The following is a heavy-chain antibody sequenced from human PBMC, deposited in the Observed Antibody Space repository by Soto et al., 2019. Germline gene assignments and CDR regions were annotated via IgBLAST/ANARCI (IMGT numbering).Heavy chain of an antibody. Sequence: WASVKVSCKASGYSFINYDMHWVRQAPGQRLEWMGWINGGNGNTKYSQKFQGRVTITRDTSASTAYMELSSLRSEDSAVYYCARDGCSSTSCPDYWGQGTLVTVSS. J-gene: IGHJ4*02. CDR3: ARDGCSSTSCPDY. CDR2: INGGNGNT. CDR1: GYSFINYD. V-gene: IGHV1-3*01. D-gene: IGHD2-2*01.